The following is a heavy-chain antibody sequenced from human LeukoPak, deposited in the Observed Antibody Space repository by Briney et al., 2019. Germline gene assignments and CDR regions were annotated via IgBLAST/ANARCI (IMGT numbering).Heavy chain of an antibody. D-gene: IGHD3-10*01. CDR3: AKCEIWFGELSDYYFDY. V-gene: IGHV3-30*02. CDR2: IRYDGSNK. CDR1: GFTFSSYG. Sequence: PGGSLRLSCAASGFTFSSYGMHWVRQAPGKGLEWVAFIRYDGSNKYYADSVKGRFTISRDNSKNTLYLQMNSLRAEDTAAYYCAKCEIWFGELSDYYFDYWGQGTLVTVSS. J-gene: IGHJ4*02.